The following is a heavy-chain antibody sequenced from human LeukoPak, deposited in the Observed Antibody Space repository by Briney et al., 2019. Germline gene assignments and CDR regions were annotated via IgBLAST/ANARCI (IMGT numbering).Heavy chain of an antibody. CDR3: ARDEIVATTKANYYYYMDV. D-gene: IGHD5-12*01. J-gene: IGHJ6*03. V-gene: IGHV3-7*01. Sequence: GGSLRLSCVASGFTFSSYWMSWVRQAPGKGLEWVANINQDGSEKYDVDSAKGRFTISRDNAKNSLYLQMNSLRAEDTAVYYCARDEIVATTKANYYYYMDVWGKGTTVTISS. CDR2: INQDGSEK. CDR1: GFTFSSYW.